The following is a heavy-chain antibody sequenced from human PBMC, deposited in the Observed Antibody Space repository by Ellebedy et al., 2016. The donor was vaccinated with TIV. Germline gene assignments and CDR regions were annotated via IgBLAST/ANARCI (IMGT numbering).Heavy chain of an antibody. Sequence: SETLSLXXTVSGGSISSGGYYWSWIRQHPGKGLEWIGYIYYSGSTYYNPSLKSRVTISVDTSKNQFSLKLSSVTAADTAVYYCARGSASVCSGGSCYSGDYWGQGTLVTVSS. D-gene: IGHD2-15*01. CDR2: IYYSGST. V-gene: IGHV4-31*03. CDR1: GGSISSGGYY. CDR3: ARGSASVCSGGSCYSGDY. J-gene: IGHJ4*02.